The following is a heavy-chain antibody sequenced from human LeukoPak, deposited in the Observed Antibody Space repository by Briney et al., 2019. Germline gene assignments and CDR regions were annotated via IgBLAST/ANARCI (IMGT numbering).Heavy chain of an antibody. D-gene: IGHD4-17*01. V-gene: IGHV4-4*02. CDR3: ANSFSAVTTKHY. CDR1: GVSISTNNW. J-gene: IGHJ4*02. Sequence: SESLSLTCAVSGVSISTNNWWSWVRQPAGKGLEWIGEVYHSGSANYNPSLKSRVTMFVDKSKNQFSLRLNSVTAADTAVYYCANSFSAVTTKHYWGQGALVTVSS. CDR2: VYHSGSA.